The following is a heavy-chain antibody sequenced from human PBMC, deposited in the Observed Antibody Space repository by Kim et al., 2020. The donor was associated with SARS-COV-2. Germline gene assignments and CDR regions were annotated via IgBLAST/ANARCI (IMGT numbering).Heavy chain of an antibody. V-gene: IGHV1-69*13. J-gene: IGHJ4*02. CDR1: GGTFSSYA. Sequence: SVKVSCKASGGTFSSYAISWVRQAPGQGLEWMGGIIPIFGTANYAQKFQGRVTITADESTSTAYMELSSLRSEDTAVYYCASSGGDGYNRFDYWGQGTLVTVSS. D-gene: IGHD5-12*01. CDR2: IIPIFGTA. CDR3: ASSGGDGYNRFDY.